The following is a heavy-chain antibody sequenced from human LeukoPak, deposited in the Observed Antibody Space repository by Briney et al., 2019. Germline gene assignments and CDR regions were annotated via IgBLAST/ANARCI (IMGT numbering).Heavy chain of an antibody. D-gene: IGHD3-22*01. J-gene: IGHJ3*02. V-gene: IGHV3-23*01. Sequence: GGSLRLSCAASGFTFSSYAMSWVRQAPGKGLEWVSAISGSGGSTYYADSVKGRFTIPRDNSKNTLYLQMNSLRAEDTAVYYCAKGYDSSGYPRDAFDIWGQGTMVTVSS. CDR3: AKGYDSSGYPRDAFDI. CDR2: ISGSGGST. CDR1: GFTFSSYA.